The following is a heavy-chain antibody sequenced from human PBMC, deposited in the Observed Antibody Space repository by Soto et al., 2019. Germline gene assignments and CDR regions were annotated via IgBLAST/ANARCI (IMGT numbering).Heavy chain of an antibody. J-gene: IGHJ6*02. D-gene: IGHD1-26*01. CDR3: ASHSGSSPEGRYYYGMDV. CDR1: GGTFSSYA. V-gene: IGHV1-69*12. Sequence: QVQLVQSGAEVKKPGSSVKVSCKASGGTFSSYAISWVRQAPGHGLEWMGGIIPIFGTADYAKKFQGRVTITADESTSTAYMALSSLRSEDTAVYYCASHSGSSPEGRYYYGMDVWGQGTTVTVSS. CDR2: IIPIFGTA.